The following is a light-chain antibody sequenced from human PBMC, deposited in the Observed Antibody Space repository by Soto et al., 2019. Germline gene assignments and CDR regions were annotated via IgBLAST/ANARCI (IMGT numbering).Light chain of an antibody. CDR2: DND. CDR1: SSNIGSNY. CDR3: GTWDSSLSAGYV. J-gene: IGLJ6*01. Sequence: QSVLTQPPSVSAAPGQKVTISCSGSSSNIGSNYVSWYQQLPGTAPKLLIYDNDNRPSGIPDRFSGSKSGTSATLGITGLQTGDEADDYCGTWDSSLSAGYVFGTGTKLTVL. V-gene: IGLV1-51*01.